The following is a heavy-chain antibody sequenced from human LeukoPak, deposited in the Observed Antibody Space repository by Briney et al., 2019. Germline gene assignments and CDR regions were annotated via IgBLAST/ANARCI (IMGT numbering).Heavy chain of an antibody. CDR3: ARDLRGDYAYYSDY. J-gene: IGHJ4*02. Sequence: PSETLSLTCTVSGGSIISSRHDWGWIRQPPGKGLEWIGSIYYSGSAAYNPSLKGRVTMSVDTSKNQFSLKLTSVTAADTAVYYCARDLRGDYAYYSDYWGQGTLVTVSS. V-gene: IGHV4-39*07. CDR2: IYYSGSA. D-gene: IGHD4-17*01. CDR1: GGSIISSRHD.